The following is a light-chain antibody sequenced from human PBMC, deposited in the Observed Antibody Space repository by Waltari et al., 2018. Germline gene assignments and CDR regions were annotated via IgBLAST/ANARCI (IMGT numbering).Light chain of an antibody. J-gene: IGKJ1*01. Sequence: EIVLTQSPGTLSLPPGERATLSCRASQSVSRFLAWYQQKPGQAPRLLIYEASSRATDSPDRFSGSGSGTDFSLTISRLEPEDFAVYYCQKYGTLPATFGQGTKVEIK. V-gene: IGKV3-20*01. CDR1: QSVSRF. CDR2: EAS. CDR3: QKYGTLPAT.